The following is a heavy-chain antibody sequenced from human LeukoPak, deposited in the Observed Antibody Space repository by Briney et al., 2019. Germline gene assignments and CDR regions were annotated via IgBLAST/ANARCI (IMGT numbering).Heavy chain of an antibody. V-gene: IGHV3-48*02. Sequence: GGSLRLSCAASGFTFSSFGMNWVCQAPGKGLERVSYISDSSSLTYYADSVKGRFTISRDNAKNSLSLQLNSLRDEDTAVYFCAKVIRGGYGMDVWGQGTTVTVSS. J-gene: IGHJ6*02. CDR3: AKVIRGGYGMDV. CDR2: ISDSSSLT. D-gene: IGHD3-10*01. CDR1: GFTFSSFG.